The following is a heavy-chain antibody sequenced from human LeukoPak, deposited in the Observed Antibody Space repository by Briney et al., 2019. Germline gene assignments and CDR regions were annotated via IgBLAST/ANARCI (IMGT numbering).Heavy chain of an antibody. CDR2: IGGSGGST. CDR3: AKAWAAVITIFGVANKLEPNWFDP. Sequence: PGGSLRLSCAASGFTFSSYAVSWVRQAPGKGLEWVSAIGGSGGSTYYADSVKGRFTISRDNSKNTLYLQMNSLRAEDTAVYYCAKAWAAVITIFGVANKLEPNWFDPWGQGTLVTVSS. J-gene: IGHJ5*02. V-gene: IGHV3-23*01. CDR1: GFTFSSYA. D-gene: IGHD3-3*01.